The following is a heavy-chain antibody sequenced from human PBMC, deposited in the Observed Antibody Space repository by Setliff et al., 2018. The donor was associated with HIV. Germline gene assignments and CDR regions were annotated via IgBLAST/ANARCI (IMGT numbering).Heavy chain of an antibody. J-gene: IGHJ4*02. Sequence: PSETLSLTCAVYGGSFSGYCWSWIRQPPGKGLEWIGEIQHSGRINYNPSLRSRVTTSVDTSKNQFSLRLRSVTAADTAVYYCARDRPKWEPLSAVDYWGQGALVTVSS. CDR2: IQHSGRI. D-gene: IGHD1-26*01. CDR1: GGSFSGYC. V-gene: IGHV4-34*01. CDR3: ARDRPKWEPLSAVDY.